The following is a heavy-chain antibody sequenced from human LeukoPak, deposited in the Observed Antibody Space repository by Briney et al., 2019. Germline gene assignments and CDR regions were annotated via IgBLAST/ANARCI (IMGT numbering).Heavy chain of an antibody. CDR1: GYTFTSYG. CDR2: ISAYNGNT. CDR3: ATWATRGHWADGASRRHQFYFEY. D-gene: IGHD5-24*01. V-gene: IGHV1-18*01. Sequence: APVKVSCKASGYTFTSYGISWVRQAPGQGLEWMGWISAYNGNTNYAQKLQGRITMTTDTSTGTAYMELRSLRSDDTAVYYCATWATRGHWADGASRRHQFYFEYWGQGILVTVS. J-gene: IGHJ4*02.